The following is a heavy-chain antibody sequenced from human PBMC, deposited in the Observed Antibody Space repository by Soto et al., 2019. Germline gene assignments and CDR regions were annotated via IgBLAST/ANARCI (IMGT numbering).Heavy chain of an antibody. CDR2: ISYDGSNK. V-gene: IGHV3-30*18. Sequence: GSLRLSCAASGFTFSSYGMHWVRQAPGKGLEWVAVISYDGSNKYYADSVKGRFTISRDNSKNTLYLQMNSLRAEDTAVYYCAKDSFSGDVWGKGTTVTVSS. J-gene: IGHJ6*04. CDR3: AKDSFSGDV. CDR1: GFTFSSYG.